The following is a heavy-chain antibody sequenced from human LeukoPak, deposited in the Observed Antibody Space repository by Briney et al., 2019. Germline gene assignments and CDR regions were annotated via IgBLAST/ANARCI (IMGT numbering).Heavy chain of an antibody. J-gene: IGHJ5*02. CDR1: GGSISSGSYY. Sequence: SETLSLTCTVSGGSISSGSYYWSWIRQPAGKGLEWIGRIYTSGSTNYNPSLKSRVTISVDTSKNQFSLKLSSVTAADTAVYYCARGPILEWLLYENWFDPWGQGTLVTVSS. V-gene: IGHV4-61*02. CDR2: IYTSGST. CDR3: ARGPILEWLLYENWFDP. D-gene: IGHD3-3*01.